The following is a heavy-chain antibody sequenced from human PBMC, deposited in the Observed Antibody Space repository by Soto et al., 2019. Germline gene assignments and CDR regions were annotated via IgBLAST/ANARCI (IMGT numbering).Heavy chain of an antibody. CDR1: GYTFTGYY. V-gene: IGHV1-2*02. CDR2: INPNSGGT. D-gene: IGHD3-22*01. J-gene: IGHJ4*02. CDR3: ARDLMSGYYDYYFDY. Sequence: ASVKVSCKASGYTFTGYYMHWVRQAPGQGLEWMGWINPNSGGTNYAQKFQGRVTMTRDTSISTAYMEVSRLTSDDTAVYYCARDLMSGYYDYYFDYWGQGTLVTVSS.